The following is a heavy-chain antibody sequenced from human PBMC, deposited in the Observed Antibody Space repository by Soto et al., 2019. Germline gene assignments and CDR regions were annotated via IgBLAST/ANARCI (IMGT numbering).Heavy chain of an antibody. CDR3: ARNYYDSGGGFDY. CDR2: IYSGGST. D-gene: IGHD3-22*01. Sequence: EVQLVESGGGLIQPGGSLRLSCAASGFTVSSNYMSWVRQAPGKGLEWVSVIYSGGSTYYADSVKGRFTISRDNSKNTLYLQMNSQRAVDTAVYYCARNYYDSGGGFDYWGQGTLVTVSS. V-gene: IGHV3-53*01. CDR1: GFTVSSNY. J-gene: IGHJ4*02.